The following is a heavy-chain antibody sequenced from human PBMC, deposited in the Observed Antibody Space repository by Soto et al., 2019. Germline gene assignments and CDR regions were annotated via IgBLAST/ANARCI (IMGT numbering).Heavy chain of an antibody. CDR1: GGSISGYY. CDR3: ARGDYGSGMDV. Sequence: SETLSLTCTVSGGSISGYYWSWIRQPPGKGLEWIGYIYYSGSTNYNPSLKSRVTISVDTSKNQSSLKLSSVTAADTAVYYCARGDYGSGMDVWGQGTTVTVSS. V-gene: IGHV4-59*01. CDR2: IYYSGST. D-gene: IGHD3-10*01. J-gene: IGHJ6*02.